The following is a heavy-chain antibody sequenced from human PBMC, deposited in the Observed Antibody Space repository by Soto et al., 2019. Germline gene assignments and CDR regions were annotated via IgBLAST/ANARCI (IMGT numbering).Heavy chain of an antibody. CDR2: ISSSGSTI. V-gene: IGHV3-11*01. Sequence: GGSLRLSCAASGFTFSDYYMSWIRQAPGKGLEWVSYISSSGSTIYYADSVKGRFTISRDNAKNSLYLQMNSLRAEDTAVYYCARVRTGARKEYYYYYMDVWGKGTTVTVSS. J-gene: IGHJ6*03. CDR1: GFTFSDYY. D-gene: IGHD7-27*01. CDR3: ARVRTGARKEYYYYYMDV.